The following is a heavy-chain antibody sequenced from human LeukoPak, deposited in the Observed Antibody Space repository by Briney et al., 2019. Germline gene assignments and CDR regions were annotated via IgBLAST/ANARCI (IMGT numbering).Heavy chain of an antibody. CDR1: GFTFSTYA. Sequence: LPGGSLRLSCAASGFTFSTYALSWVRQAPGKGLEWVSNISGSAGGTYYADSVKGRFTISRDNSKNTLYLQMHSLRAEDTAVYYCAKNWVASSWFNWCDPWGQGTLVAVSS. J-gene: IGHJ5*02. CDR3: AKNWVASSWFNWCDP. D-gene: IGHD6-13*01. CDR2: ISGSAGGT. V-gene: IGHV3-23*01.